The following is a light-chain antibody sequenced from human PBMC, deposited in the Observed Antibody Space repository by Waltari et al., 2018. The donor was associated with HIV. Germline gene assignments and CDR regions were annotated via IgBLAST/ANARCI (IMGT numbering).Light chain of an antibody. CDR2: NDN. CDR3: QVWDFSVV. Sequence: SQLSQPLSVSVALGQTARIPCGGINIGTKDVHWYQQRPGQVPLLVIFNDNHRPAGIPERFSGAKSRNPATLTVRGAQAGDEAVYYCQVWDFSVVCGGGTNLTVL. CDR1: NIGTKD. V-gene: IGLV3-9*01. J-gene: IGLJ3*02.